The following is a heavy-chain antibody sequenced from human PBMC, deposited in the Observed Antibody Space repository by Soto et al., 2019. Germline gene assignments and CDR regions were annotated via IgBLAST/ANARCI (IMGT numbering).Heavy chain of an antibody. D-gene: IGHD3-3*01. CDR3: AGARTGRITLFGVMNGKSSAFDL. J-gene: IGHJ3*01. CDR2: VNTNSGNT. CDR1: GYTFTSYD. V-gene: IGHV1-8*01. Sequence: QVQLVQSGAEVKKPGASVKVSCKASGYTFTSYDINWVRQATGQGREGRGWVNTNSGNTGYAQKVAGSSPRTGDADLSKDYMELRSIRSEDPAVYSCAGARTGRITLFGVMNGKSSAFDLWGQGTMVTVSS.